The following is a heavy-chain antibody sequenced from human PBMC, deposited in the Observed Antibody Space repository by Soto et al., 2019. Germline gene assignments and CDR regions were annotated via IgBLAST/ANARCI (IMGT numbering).Heavy chain of an antibody. J-gene: IGHJ5*02. V-gene: IGHV1-18*04. CDR2: ISAYNGDV. CDR1: GYTFSSYG. Sequence: QVQLAQSGVEVKKPGASVKVSCKASGYTFSSYGISWVRQAPGQGLEWMGWISAYNGDVNYAQNFQGRVTMATDTSTSTAYMELRSLRSDDTAIYYCARDGLLISSRSWLDPWGPGTLVTFSS. D-gene: IGHD3-16*01. CDR3: ARDGLLISSRSWLDP.